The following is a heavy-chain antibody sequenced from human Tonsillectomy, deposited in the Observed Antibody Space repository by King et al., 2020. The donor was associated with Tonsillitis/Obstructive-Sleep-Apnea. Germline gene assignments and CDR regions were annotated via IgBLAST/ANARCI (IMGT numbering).Heavy chain of an antibody. CDR2: IKRKTDGETT. CDR1: GFTFTNAW. CDR3: TTLWFREFETDY. Sequence: VQLVESGGGLVKPGGSLRLSCAASGFTFTNAWMSWVRQAPGKGLEWVGRIKRKTDGETTDYAAPVKGRFTISRDDSKNTLYLQMNSLKTEDTAVYYCTTLWFREFETDYWGQGTLVTVSS. D-gene: IGHD3-10*01. J-gene: IGHJ4*02. V-gene: IGHV3-15*01.